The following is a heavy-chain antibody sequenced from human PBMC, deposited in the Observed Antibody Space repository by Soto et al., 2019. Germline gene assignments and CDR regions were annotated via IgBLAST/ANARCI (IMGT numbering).Heavy chain of an antibody. J-gene: IGHJ4*02. CDR1: GGSISSGGYS. CDR2: IYHSGST. Sequence: SETLSLTCAVSGGSISSGGYSWSWIRQPPGKGLEWIGYIYHSGSTYYNPSLKSRVTISVDRSKNQFSLKLSSVTAADTAVYYCARAMTTVTTIVYWGQGTLVTVSS. CDR3: ARAMTTVTTIVY. V-gene: IGHV4-30-2*01. D-gene: IGHD4-17*01.